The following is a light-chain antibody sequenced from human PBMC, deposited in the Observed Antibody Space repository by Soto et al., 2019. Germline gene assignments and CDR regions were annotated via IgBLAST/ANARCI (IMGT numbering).Light chain of an antibody. CDR1: QGISSR. Sequence: DIQMTQSPSSVSASVGDRVTITCRASQGISSRLAWYQQKPGKAPNLLIYSASSLQSGVPSRFSGSGSETDFTLTIGSLQPEDFATYYCQQSNSFPLTLGGGTKVEIK. J-gene: IGKJ4*01. CDR2: SAS. CDR3: QQSNSFPLT. V-gene: IGKV1-12*01.